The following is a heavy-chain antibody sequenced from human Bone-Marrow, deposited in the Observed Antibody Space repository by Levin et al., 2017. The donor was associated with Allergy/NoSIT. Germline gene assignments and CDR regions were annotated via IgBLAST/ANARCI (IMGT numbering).Heavy chain of an antibody. CDR1: GFTLRNYG. V-gene: IGHV3-30*03. CDR3: VRGFYDSNVISQLHNWFDP. J-gene: IGHJ5*02. Sequence: GESLKISCSVSGFTLRNYGMHWVRQAPGKGLEWVAVVSYDGQETNYVDSVKGRFIVSRDNSKNTLYLQMSRLRPDDTAVYYCVRGFYDSNVISQLHNWFDPWGQGSLVTVSS. CDR2: VSYDGQET. D-gene: IGHD3-3*01.